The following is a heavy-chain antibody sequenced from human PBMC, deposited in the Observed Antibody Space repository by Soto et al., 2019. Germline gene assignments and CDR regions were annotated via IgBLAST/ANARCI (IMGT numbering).Heavy chain of an antibody. CDR1: GTSVRHFY. J-gene: IGHJ4*02. V-gene: IGHV4-4*07. CDR3: AYLRGFTGYPGD. CDR2: IYSTGTT. D-gene: IGHD3-16*01. Sequence: SETLSLTCTVSGTSVRHFYWSWIRQSAGKGLEWIGRIYSTGTTNFNPSLKSRLTMSVDKSKNELYLKMRSVTAADTAVYYCAYLRGFTGYPGDWGQGTLVTVSS.